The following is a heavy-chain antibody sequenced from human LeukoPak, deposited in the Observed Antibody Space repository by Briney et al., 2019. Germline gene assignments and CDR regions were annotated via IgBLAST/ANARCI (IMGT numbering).Heavy chain of an antibody. CDR3: ARDSEESVAGSDY. D-gene: IGHD6-19*01. J-gene: IGHJ4*02. Sequence: ASVKVSCKASGYTFTGYYMHWVRQAPGQGLEWMGIINPSGGSTSYAQKFQGRVTMTRDTSISTAYMELSRLRSDDTAVYYCARDSEESVAGSDYWGQGTLVTVSS. V-gene: IGHV1-2*02. CDR1: GYTFTGYY. CDR2: INPSGGST.